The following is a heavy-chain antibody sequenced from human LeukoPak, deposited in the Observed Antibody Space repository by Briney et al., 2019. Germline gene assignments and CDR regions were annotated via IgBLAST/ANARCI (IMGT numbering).Heavy chain of an antibody. CDR1: GGSISSSSYY. V-gene: IGHV4-39*01. J-gene: IGHJ4*02. CDR3: AVGIFGVVIGPDY. Sequence: SQTLSPTCTVSGGSISSSSYYWGWIRQPPGKGLEWIGSIYYSGSTYYNPSLKSRVTISVDTSKNQFSLKLSSVTAADTAVYYCAVGIFGVVIGPDYWGQGTLVTVSS. CDR2: IYYSGST. D-gene: IGHD3-3*01.